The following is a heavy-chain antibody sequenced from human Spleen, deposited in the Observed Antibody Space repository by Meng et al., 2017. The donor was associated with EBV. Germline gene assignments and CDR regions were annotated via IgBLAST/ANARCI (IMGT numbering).Heavy chain of an antibody. Sequence: HRWGRGLLKPSEPLSLTCAVYGGSFSGSDWSWIRQPPGKGLEWIGEINLGGNTNYNPSLKSRVSISVDTSKNHFSLRVNSLTAADTAVYYCATWNNNGWYYGYWSQGTLVTVSS. CDR1: GGSFSGSD. D-gene: IGHD6-19*01. J-gene: IGHJ4*03. V-gene: IGHV4-34*01. CDR2: INLGGNT. CDR3: ATWNNNGWYYGY.